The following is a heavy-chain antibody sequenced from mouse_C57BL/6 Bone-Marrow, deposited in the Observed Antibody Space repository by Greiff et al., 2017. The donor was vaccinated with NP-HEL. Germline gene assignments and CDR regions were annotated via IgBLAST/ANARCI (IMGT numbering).Heavy chain of an antibody. Sequence: EVQVVESGPGLVKPSQSLSLTCSVTGYSITSGYYWNWIRQFPGNKLEWMGYISYDGSNNYNPSLKNRISITRDTSKNQFFLKLNSVTTEDTATYYCARRGDGYYFYAMDDWGQGTSVTVSS. D-gene: IGHD2-3*01. CDR2: ISYDGSN. CDR3: ARRGDGYYFYAMDD. V-gene: IGHV3-6*01. CDR1: GYSITSGYY. J-gene: IGHJ4*01.